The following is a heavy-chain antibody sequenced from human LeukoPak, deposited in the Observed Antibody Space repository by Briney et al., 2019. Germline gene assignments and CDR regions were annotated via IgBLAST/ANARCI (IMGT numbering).Heavy chain of an antibody. D-gene: IGHD2-21*02. CDR3: ARMALDGGDSIGFDS. Sequence: ASVKVSCKATGYTFTDYFIHWVRQAPGQGLEWMGWINPNIGDASYAQKFQDRVTMTRDRSINTAYMELSRLTSDDTAVYYCARMALDGGDSIGFDSWGQGTLVTVSS. CDR1: GYTFTDYF. J-gene: IGHJ5*01. V-gene: IGHV1-2*02. CDR2: INPNIGDA.